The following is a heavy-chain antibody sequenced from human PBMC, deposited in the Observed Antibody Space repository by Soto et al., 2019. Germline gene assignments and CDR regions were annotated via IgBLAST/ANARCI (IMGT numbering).Heavy chain of an antibody. D-gene: IGHD3-9*01. CDR1: GLSFSNAW. CDR3: ADYFI. Sequence: EEQLVESGGGLVRPGGSLRLSCVASGLSFSNAWMTWVRQAPGKGLEWVGRIKSNTHGGTTDYAAPVKGRFTISRDDPKNTVSLQLNNLRAEDTAVYYCADYFIRGQGTLVTVSS. J-gene: IGHJ4*02. CDR2: IKSNTHGGTT. V-gene: IGHV3-15*07.